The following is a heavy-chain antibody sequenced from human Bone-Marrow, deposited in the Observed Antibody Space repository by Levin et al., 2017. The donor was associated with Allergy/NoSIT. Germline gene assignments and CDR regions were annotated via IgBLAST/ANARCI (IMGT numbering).Heavy chain of an antibody. Sequence: SQTLSLTCAVHGGSFSDYYWSWIRPSPGKGLEWIGEINHNANTNYNPSLKSRVTISLDTSKNEFSLRLKSVTAADTAVFFCARGVGYFDTLSQSYYFDQWRQGTLVTVSS. V-gene: IGHV4-34*01. CDR1: GGSFSDYY. J-gene: IGHJ4*02. CDR2: INHNANT. D-gene: IGHD3-9*01. CDR3: ARGVGYFDTLSQSYYFDQ.